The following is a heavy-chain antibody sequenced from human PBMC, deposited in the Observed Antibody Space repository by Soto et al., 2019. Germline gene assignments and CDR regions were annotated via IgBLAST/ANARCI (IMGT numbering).Heavy chain of an antibody. J-gene: IGHJ4*02. Sequence: NPSETLSLTCTVSGGSISSSSYYWGWIRQPPGKGLEWIGSIYYSGSTYYNPSLKSRVTISVDTSKNQFSLKLSSVTAADTAVYYCASYKGVAGTFDYWGQGTLVTVSS. D-gene: IGHD6-19*01. CDR2: IYYSGST. CDR3: ASYKGVAGTFDY. CDR1: GGSISSSSYY. V-gene: IGHV4-39*01.